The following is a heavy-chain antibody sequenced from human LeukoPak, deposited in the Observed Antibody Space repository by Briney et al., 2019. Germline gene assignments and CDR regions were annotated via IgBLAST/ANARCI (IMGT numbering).Heavy chain of an antibody. CDR3: ARALVGARAGGFYYFDY. CDR1: GYTFTGYY. CDR2: INPNSGGT. V-gene: IGHV1-2*02. D-gene: IGHD1-26*01. Sequence: GASVKVSCKASGYTFTGYYMHWVRQAPGQGLEWMGWINPNSGGTNYAQKFQGRVTMTRDTSTSTVYMELSSLRSEDTAVYYCARALVGARAGGFYYFDYWGQGTLVTVSS. J-gene: IGHJ4*02.